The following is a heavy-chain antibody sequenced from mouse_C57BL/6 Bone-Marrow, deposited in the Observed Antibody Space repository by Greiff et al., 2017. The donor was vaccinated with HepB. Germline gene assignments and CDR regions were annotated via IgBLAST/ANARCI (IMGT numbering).Heavy chain of an antibody. Sequence: QVQLKESGAELARPGASVKLSCKASGYTFTSYGISWVKQRTGQGLEWIGEIYPRSGNTYYNEKFKGKATLTADKSSSTAYMELRSLTSEDSAVYFCARSAIYYDYDGGFAYWGQGTLVTVSA. D-gene: IGHD2-4*01. CDR1: GYTFTSYG. CDR2: IYPRSGNT. V-gene: IGHV1-81*01. J-gene: IGHJ3*01. CDR3: ARSAIYYDYDGGFAY.